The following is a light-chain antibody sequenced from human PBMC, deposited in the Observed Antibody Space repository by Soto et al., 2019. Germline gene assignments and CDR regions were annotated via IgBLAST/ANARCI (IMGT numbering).Light chain of an antibody. CDR1: QTVGTF. Sequence: EIVLTQSPATLSLSPGERATLSCRASQTVGTFLAWYQQKPGQAPRLVIYDASKRATGIPARFSGTGSGTDFALTISSIEPEDFALYYCQHRTNWPRTFGQRTKLDIK. V-gene: IGKV3-11*01. CDR2: DAS. CDR3: QHRTNWPRT. J-gene: IGKJ2*01.